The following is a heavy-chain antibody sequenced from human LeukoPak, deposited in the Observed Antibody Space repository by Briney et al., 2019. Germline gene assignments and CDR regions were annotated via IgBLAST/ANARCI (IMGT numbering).Heavy chain of an antibody. D-gene: IGHD3-16*02. CDR3: AGQKRGTYRPYYFDY. CDR1: GFTFSSYA. J-gene: IGHJ4*02. CDR2: ISGTGGST. V-gene: IGHV3-23*01. Sequence: GGSLRLSCAASGFTFSSYAIDWVRQAPGKGPEWVSIISGTGGSTYYADSVKGRFTISRDNSKNTLYLHMNSLRDEDTAVYYCAGQKRGTYRPYYFDYWGQGTLVTVSS.